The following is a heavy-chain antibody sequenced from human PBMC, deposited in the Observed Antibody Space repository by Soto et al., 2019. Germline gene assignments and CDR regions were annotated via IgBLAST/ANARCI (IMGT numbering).Heavy chain of an antibody. CDR1: GGSTSRYY. CDR3: ARAFLSSGYYYGMDV. D-gene: IGHD3-22*01. CDR2: IYYTGST. V-gene: IGHV4-59*01. Sequence: SETLSLTCTVSGGSTSRYYWSWIRQPPGKGLEWIGYIYYTGSTNYNPSLKSRVTMSVDTSKNQLSLKLRSVTAADTAMYYCARAFLSSGYYYGMDVWGQGTTVTV. J-gene: IGHJ6*02.